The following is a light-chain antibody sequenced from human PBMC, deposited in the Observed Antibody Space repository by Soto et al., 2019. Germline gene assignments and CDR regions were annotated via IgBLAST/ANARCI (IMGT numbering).Light chain of an antibody. J-gene: IGLJ3*02. V-gene: IGLV2-14*01. CDR3: SSYTSSSTWV. Sequence: QSVLTQPASVSGSPGQSITISCTGTSSDLGDYNYVSWYQQHPGKAPKLMIYEVSNRPSGVSNRFSGSKSGNTASLTISGLQAEDEADYYCSSYTSSSTWVFGGGTKVTVL. CDR2: EVS. CDR1: SSDLGDYNY.